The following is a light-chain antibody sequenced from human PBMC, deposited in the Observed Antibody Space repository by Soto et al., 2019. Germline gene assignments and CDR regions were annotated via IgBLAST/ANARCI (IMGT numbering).Light chain of an antibody. CDR1: QSISSY. V-gene: IGKV1-39*01. J-gene: IGKJ1*01. CDR3: QQSYITPGGWT. CDR2: AAS. Sequence: DIQMTQSPSSLSASVGDRVTITCRASQSISSYLNWYQQKPGKAPKLLFYAASRLQSGVPSRVSGSGSGTDFTLNNSSLQPEDFATYYCQQSYITPGGWTFGQGTKVESK.